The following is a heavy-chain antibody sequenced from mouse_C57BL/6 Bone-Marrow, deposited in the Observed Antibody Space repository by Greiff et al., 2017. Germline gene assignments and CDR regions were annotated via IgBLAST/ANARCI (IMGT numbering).Heavy chain of an antibody. J-gene: IGHJ3*01. CDR1: GYTFTSYW. V-gene: IGHV1-50*01. D-gene: IGHD1-1*01. Sequence: QVQLQQPGAELVKPGASVKLSCKASGYTFTSYWMPWVKQRPGQGLEWIGEIDPSDSYTNYNQKFKGKATLTVDTTSSNAYMQLSSLTSEDSAVYYCARDGSSSFAYWGQGTLVTVSA. CDR2: IDPSDSYT. CDR3: ARDGSSSFAY.